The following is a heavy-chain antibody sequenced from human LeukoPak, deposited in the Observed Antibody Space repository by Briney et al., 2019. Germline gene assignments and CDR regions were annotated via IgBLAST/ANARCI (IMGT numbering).Heavy chain of an antibody. D-gene: IGHD3-10*01. Sequence: ASVKVSCRVSGSPLEDLFIHWVRQGPGKGLEWMGGFNYDISETIYAQTFQGRVTMTEDTATDTAFMEMNSLRSEDAAIYYCATSRNLFGELYNGVGVWGQGTTVTVSS. CDR2: FNYDISET. CDR1: GSPLEDLF. J-gene: IGHJ6*02. V-gene: IGHV1-24*01. CDR3: ATSRNLFGELYNGVGV.